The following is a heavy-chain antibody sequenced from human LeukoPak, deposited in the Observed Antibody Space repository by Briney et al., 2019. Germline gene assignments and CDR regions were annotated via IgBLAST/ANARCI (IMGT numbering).Heavy chain of an antibody. D-gene: IGHD6-13*01. V-gene: IGHV3-30*18. CDR3: AKSGIEAAGSLVYFDY. CDR1: GXTFSSYG. CDR2: ISYDGSNK. Sequence: PGRSLRLSCAASGXTFSSYGMHWVRQAPGKGLECVAVISYDGSNKYYTDSVKGRFTISRDNSKNTLYLQMNSLRAEDTAVYYCAKSGIEAAGSLVYFDYWGQGTLVTASS. J-gene: IGHJ4*02.